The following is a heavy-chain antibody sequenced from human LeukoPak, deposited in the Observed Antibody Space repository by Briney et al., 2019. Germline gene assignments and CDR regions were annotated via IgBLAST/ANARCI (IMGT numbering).Heavy chain of an antibody. V-gene: IGHV4-31*03. CDR2: IYYSGST. CDR3: ARVYYYGSGSYPYYFGY. J-gene: IGHJ4*02. CDR1: GGSISSGGYY. D-gene: IGHD3-10*01. Sequence: PSETLSLTCTVSGGSISSGGYYWSWIRQHPGKGLEWIGYIYYSGSTYYNPSLKSRVTISVDTSKNQFSLKLSSVTAADTAVYYCARVYYYGSGSYPYYFGYWGQGTLVTVSS.